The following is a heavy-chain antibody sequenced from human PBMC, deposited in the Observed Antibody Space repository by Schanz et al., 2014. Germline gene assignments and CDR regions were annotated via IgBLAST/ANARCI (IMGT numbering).Heavy chain of an antibody. V-gene: IGHV1-18*01. Sequence: QVQVVQSGAEVKKPGASVKVSCKASGYTFTSYGISWVRQAPGQGLEWMGWISAYNGNTKYPQKLQGRVTMTTDTSTSTAYMELRSLRSDDTAVYYCAKAEYDILTDSYSRLDPWGQGTLVTVSS. J-gene: IGHJ5*02. CDR2: ISAYNGNT. D-gene: IGHD3-9*01. CDR3: AKAEYDILTDSYSRLDP. CDR1: GYTFTSYG.